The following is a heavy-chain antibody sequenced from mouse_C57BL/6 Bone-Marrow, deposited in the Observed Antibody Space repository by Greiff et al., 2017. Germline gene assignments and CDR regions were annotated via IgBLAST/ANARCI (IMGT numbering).Heavy chain of an antibody. J-gene: IGHJ2*01. CDR2: ILPGSGST. CDR1: GYTFTGYW. D-gene: IGHD3-2*02. Sequence: VQLQQSGAELMKPGASVKLSCKATGYTFTGYWIEWVKQRPGHGLEWIGEILPGSGSTNSNEKFKGKATFTAATSSNTAYMQLSSLTTEDSAIYYCARSEGRSGHFDYWGQGTTLTVSS. V-gene: IGHV1-9*01. CDR3: ARSEGRSGHFDY.